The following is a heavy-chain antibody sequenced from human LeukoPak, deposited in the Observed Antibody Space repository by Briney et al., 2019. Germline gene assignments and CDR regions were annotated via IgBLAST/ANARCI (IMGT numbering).Heavy chain of an antibody. J-gene: IGHJ4*02. CDR2: IRSKVYGGST. V-gene: IGHV3-49*04. CDR1: GFTFGDFA. Sequence: GGSLRLSCTASGFTFGDFAMSWVRQARGRGREGVSFIRSKVYGGSTEYAASVKGRFTISRDDSKSIVYLQMDSLKSEDTAVYYCSRIDHDFFDYWGQGTLVTVSS. CDR3: SRIDHDFFDY. D-gene: IGHD3-3*01.